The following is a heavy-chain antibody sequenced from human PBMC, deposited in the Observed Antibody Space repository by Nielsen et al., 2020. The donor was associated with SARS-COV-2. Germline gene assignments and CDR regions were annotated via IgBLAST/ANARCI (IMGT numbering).Heavy chain of an antibody. CDR3: ARGFPFCRFTSCSWHTAPYFYHYMDV. Sequence: GGSLRLSCAASGFTFSSYGMHWVRQAPGKGLEWVARTKNKDESFSTEYAASVRGRFTISRHNSENSVYLQMNGLKREDTAVYYCARGFPFCRFTSCSWHTAPYFYHYMDVWGKGTTVIVS. V-gene: IGHV3-72*01. D-gene: IGHD2-2*01. J-gene: IGHJ6*03. CDR1: GFTFSSYG. CDR2: TKNKDESFST.